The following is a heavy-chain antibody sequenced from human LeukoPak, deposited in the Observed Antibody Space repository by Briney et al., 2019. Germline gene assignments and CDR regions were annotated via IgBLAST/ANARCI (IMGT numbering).Heavy chain of an antibody. J-gene: IGHJ4*02. CDR3: ACITIFGVVITDYYYFDY. V-gene: IGHV4-39*07. CDR2: IYYSGST. CDR1: GGSISSSSYY. D-gene: IGHD3-3*01. Sequence: SETLSLTCTVSGGSISSSSYYWGWIRQPPGKGLEWIGSIYYSGSTYYNPSLKSRVTISVDTSKNQYSLKLSSVTAADTAVYYCACITIFGVVITDYYYFDYWGQGTLVTVSS.